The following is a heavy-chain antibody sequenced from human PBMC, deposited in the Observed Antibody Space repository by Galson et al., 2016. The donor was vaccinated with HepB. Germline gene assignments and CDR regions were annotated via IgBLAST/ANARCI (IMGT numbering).Heavy chain of an antibody. CDR2: ISSRSGYE. D-gene: IGHD2-2*01. CDR3: AREITSSSCQDH. CDR1: GFTFSNYG. Sequence: SLRLSCAASGFTFSNYGMTWVRLAPGKGLEWVASISSRSGYENHAESTNGRFTVSRDNDKNTLYLQMRSLRVEDTALYFCAREITSSSCQDHWGLGTLVTVSS. J-gene: IGHJ4*02. V-gene: IGHV3-21*01.